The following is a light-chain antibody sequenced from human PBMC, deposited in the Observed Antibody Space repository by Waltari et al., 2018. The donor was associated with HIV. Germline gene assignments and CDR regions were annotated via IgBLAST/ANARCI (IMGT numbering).Light chain of an antibody. CDR2: WAS. J-gene: IGKJ1*01. V-gene: IGKV4-1*01. Sequence: DIVMTQSPHSLALSLGERDTINCKSSQSIFYSSRNANYLAWYQQKPGQSPKLHIYWASSRASGVPDRFSGSGSRTDFTLSISSLQSEDVAVYFCQQYYSTPPTFGQGTRVEIK. CDR1: QSIFYSSRNANY. CDR3: QQYYSTPPT.